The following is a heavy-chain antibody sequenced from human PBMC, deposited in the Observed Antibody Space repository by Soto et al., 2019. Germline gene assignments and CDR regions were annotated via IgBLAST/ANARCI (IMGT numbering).Heavy chain of an antibody. Sequence: VQLLESGGGLIPPGGSLRLSCAPSGFTFSNFAMGWVRQAPGKGLEWISHITGAGRTTYADSVKGRFTISRDNFKNTRYLQMDSLRAEATARYYCVKDFIAVASKGFFDSWGQGALVTVSS. D-gene: IGHD6-19*01. V-gene: IGHV3-23*01. CDR2: ITGAGRTT. J-gene: IGHJ4*02. CDR1: GFTFSNFA. CDR3: VKDFIAVASKGFFDS.